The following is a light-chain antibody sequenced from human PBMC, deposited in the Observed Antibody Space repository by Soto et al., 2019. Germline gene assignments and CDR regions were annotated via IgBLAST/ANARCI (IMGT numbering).Light chain of an antibody. CDR1: QSVSSSY. CDR2: GAS. CDR3: QQYGSSHT. V-gene: IGKV3-20*01. J-gene: IGKJ5*01. Sequence: EIVLTQSPGTLSLSPGERATLSCMASQSVSSSYLAWYQQKPGQAPRLLIFGASTRATGIPDRFSGSGAGAYFNLTISRLEPADFGVYYCQQYGSSHTFGQGTRLEIK.